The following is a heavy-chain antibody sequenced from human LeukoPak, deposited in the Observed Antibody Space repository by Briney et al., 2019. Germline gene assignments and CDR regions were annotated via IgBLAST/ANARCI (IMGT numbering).Heavy chain of an antibody. CDR3: ARAYYYYGMDV. Sequence: GGSLRLSCVASGLTFADAWMNWVRQAPGKGLEWVAVISYDGGNKYYADSVKGRFTISRDNSKNTLYLQMNSLRAEDTAVYYCARAYYYYGMDVWGQGTTVTVSS. J-gene: IGHJ6*02. CDR1: GLTFADAW. CDR2: ISYDGGNK. V-gene: IGHV3-30*03.